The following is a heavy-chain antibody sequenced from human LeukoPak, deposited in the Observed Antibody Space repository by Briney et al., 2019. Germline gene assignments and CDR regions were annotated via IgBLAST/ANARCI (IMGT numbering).Heavy chain of an antibody. D-gene: IGHD5-24*01. V-gene: IGHV3-30*01. CDR2: ISYDGSNK. CDR3: ARDNYDY. CDR1: GFTFSSYA. J-gene: IGHJ4*02. Sequence: PGRSLRLSCAASGFTFSSYAMHWVRQALGKGLEWVAVISYDGSNKYYADSVKGRFTISRDNSKNTLYLQMNSLRAEDTAVYYCARDNYDYWGQGTLVTVSS.